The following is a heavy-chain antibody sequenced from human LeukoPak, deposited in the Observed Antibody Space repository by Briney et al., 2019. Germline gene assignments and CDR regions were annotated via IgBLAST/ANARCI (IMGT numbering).Heavy chain of an antibody. V-gene: IGHV3-23*01. CDR2: ISGSGDST. Sequence: GGSLRLSCAASGFTFSSYAMSWVRQAPGKGLEWVSNISGSGDSTYYADSVKGRFTISRDNSRNTLYLQMNSLRVEDTDVYYCAKDRGIISDYWGQGTLVTVSS. J-gene: IGHJ4*02. CDR3: AKDRGIISDY. D-gene: IGHD3-10*01. CDR1: GFTFSSYA.